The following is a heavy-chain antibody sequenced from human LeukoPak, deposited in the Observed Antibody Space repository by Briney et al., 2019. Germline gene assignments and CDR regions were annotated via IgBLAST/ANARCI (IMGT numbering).Heavy chain of an antibody. D-gene: IGHD3-3*01. Sequence: KASETLSLTCAVYGGSFSGYYWSWIRQPPGKGLEWIGEINHSGSTNYNPSLKSRVTISVDTSKNQFSLKLSSVTAADTAVYYCARGMGSYYDFWSGYYDGNWFDPWGQGTLVTVSS. V-gene: IGHV4-34*01. CDR1: GGSFSGYY. CDR2: INHSGST. J-gene: IGHJ5*02. CDR3: ARGMGSYYDFWSGYYDGNWFDP.